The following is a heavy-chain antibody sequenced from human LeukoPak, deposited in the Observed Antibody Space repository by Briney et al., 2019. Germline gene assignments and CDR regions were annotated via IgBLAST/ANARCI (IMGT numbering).Heavy chain of an antibody. Sequence: GGSLRLSCAASGFTFSSYSMNWVRQAPGKGLEWVSSISSSSSYIYYADSVKGRFTISRDNAKNSLYLQMNSLRAGDTAVYYCARAGITIFGVGSRGAFDIWGQGTMVTVSS. CDR3: ARAGITIFGVGSRGAFDI. J-gene: IGHJ3*02. CDR1: GFTFSSYS. V-gene: IGHV3-21*01. CDR2: ISSSSSYI. D-gene: IGHD3-3*01.